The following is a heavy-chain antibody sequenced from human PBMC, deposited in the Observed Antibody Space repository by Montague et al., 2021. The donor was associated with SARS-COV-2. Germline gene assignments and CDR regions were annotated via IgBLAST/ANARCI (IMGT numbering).Heavy chain of an antibody. J-gene: IGHJ4*02. D-gene: IGHD2-15*01. Sequence: TLSLTCTVSGGSISSFYWSWFRQPPGKGLEWIGSISDSGSTNYNPSLTSRVTMSVDTSKNQFSLKVNSVTAADTAVYYCARHYSATLPAVYWGQGTLVTVSS. CDR2: ISDSGST. CDR1: GGSISSFY. CDR3: ARHYSATLPAVY. V-gene: IGHV4-59*08.